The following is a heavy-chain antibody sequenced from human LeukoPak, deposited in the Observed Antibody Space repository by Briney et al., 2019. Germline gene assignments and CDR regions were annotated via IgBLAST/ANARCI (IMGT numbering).Heavy chain of an antibody. CDR3: AGSYYYGSGVDY. CDR1: GGSIPTKNFY. V-gene: IGHV4-39*01. J-gene: IGHJ4*02. Sequence: SETLSLTCTVSGGSIPTKNFYWGWIRQPPGKGLEWIGSVFYSGRTYYNPSLKSRVTIFVDPSKNQFSLNLRSVTAADTAVYYCAGSYYYGSGVDYWGQGTLVTVSS. D-gene: IGHD3-10*01. CDR2: VFYSGRT.